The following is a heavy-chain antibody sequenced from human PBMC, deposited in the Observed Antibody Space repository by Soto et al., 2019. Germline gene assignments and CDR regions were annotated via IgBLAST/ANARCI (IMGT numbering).Heavy chain of an antibody. J-gene: IGHJ5*02. V-gene: IGHV3-30-3*01. CDR3: GRPAPIAAAGVNWFDP. CDR1: GFTFSSYA. D-gene: IGHD6-13*01. Sequence: QVQLVESGGGVVQPGRSLRLSCAASGFTFSSYAMHWVRQAPGKGLEWVAVISYDGSNKYYADSVKGRFTISRDNSKITLYLQMNSLSAEDTAVYYCGRPAPIAAAGVNWFDPWGQGTLVTVSS. CDR2: ISYDGSNK.